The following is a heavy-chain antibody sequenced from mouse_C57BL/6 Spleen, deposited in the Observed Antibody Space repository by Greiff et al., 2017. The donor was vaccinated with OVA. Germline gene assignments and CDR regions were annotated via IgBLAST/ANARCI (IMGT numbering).Heavy chain of an antibody. Sequence: VQLQQPGAELVKPGASVKLSCKASGYTFTSYWMHWVKQRPRQGLEWIGMIHPNSGSTNYNEKFKSKATLTVDKSSSTAYMQLSSLTSEDSAVYYCARSGDYYGSSYYFDYWGQGTTLTDSS. J-gene: IGHJ2*01. V-gene: IGHV1-64*01. D-gene: IGHD1-1*01. CDR3: ARSGDYYGSSYYFDY. CDR1: GYTFTSYW. CDR2: IHPNSGST.